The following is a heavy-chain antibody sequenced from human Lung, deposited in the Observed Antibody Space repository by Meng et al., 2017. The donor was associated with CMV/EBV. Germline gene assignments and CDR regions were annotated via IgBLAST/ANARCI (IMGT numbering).Heavy chain of an antibody. CDR1: GGSIDSGGYY. CDR2: IYYTGST. CDR3: AREAGRDGYATPKFDY. V-gene: IGHV4-31*03. J-gene: IGHJ4*02. Sequence: QVQLQDSGPGLVKPSQTLSLTCTVSGGSIDSGGYYWSWIRQHPGKGLEWIGYIYYTGSTFYNPSLKSRVTISVDTSKNQFSLKLIPATAADTAVYYCAREAGRDGYATPKFDYWGQGTLVTVSS. D-gene: IGHD5-24*01.